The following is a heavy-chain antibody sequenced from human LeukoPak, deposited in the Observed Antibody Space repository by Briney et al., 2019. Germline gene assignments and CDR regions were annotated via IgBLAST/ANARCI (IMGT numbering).Heavy chain of an antibody. CDR3: ARPPPYGSGSLPPDY. Sequence: GESLKISCKGSGYAFTSYWTGWVRQMPGKGLEWMGIIYPGDFDTRYSPSFQGQVTISADKSTSIAYLQWSSLRASDTAIYFCARPPPYGSGSLPPDYWGQGTLVTVSS. CDR2: IYPGDFDT. V-gene: IGHV5-51*01. J-gene: IGHJ4*02. CDR1: GYAFTSYW. D-gene: IGHD3-10*01.